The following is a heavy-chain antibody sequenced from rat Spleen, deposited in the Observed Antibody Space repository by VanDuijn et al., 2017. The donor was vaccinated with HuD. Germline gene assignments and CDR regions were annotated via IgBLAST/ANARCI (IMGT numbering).Heavy chain of an antibody. CDR2: ITNDAFRT. V-gene: IGHV5-19*01. CDR3: ARPSARYASGYSYYFEK. CDR1: GFTLSNYG. J-gene: IGHJ2*01. Sequence: EVQLVESGGGLVQPGRSLKLSCAASGFTLSNYGMHWIRQAPKKGLEWVARITNDAFRTYYRDSVRGRFTVSRDNTKSTLYLQTDSLRSEDTATYYSARPSARYASGYSYYFEKWGQGVMVTVSS. D-gene: IGHD4-3*01.